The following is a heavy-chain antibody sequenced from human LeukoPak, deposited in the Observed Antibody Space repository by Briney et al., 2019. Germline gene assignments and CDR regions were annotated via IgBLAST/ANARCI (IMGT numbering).Heavy chain of an antibody. Sequence: GASVKVSCKVSGYTLTELSMHWVRQAPGKGLEWMGGFDPEDGETIYAQKFQGRVTMTEDTSTDTAYMELSRLRSDDTAVYYCARLSEAYYYDSSGSGFDYWGQGTLVTVSS. CDR3: ARLSEAYYYDSSGSGFDY. CDR1: GYTLTELS. CDR2: FDPEDGET. D-gene: IGHD3-22*01. V-gene: IGHV1-24*01. J-gene: IGHJ4*02.